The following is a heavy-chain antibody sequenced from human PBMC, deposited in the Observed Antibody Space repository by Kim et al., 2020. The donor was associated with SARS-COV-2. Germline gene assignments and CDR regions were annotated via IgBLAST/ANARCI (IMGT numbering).Heavy chain of an antibody. CDR1: GYTFTSYY. CDR3: ARFPNLNYGSGSYQNYYGMDV. Sequence: ASVKVSCKASGYTFTSYYMHWVRQAPGQGLEWMGIINPSGGSTSYAQKFQGRVTMTRDTSTSTVYMELSSLRSEDTAVYYCARFPNLNYGSGSYQNYYGMDVWGQGTTVTVSS. D-gene: IGHD3-10*01. J-gene: IGHJ6*02. V-gene: IGHV1-46*01. CDR2: INPSGGST.